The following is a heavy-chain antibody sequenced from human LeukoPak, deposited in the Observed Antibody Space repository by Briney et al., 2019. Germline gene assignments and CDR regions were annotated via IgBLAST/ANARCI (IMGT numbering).Heavy chain of an antibody. CDR3: ARDRTRIAAAGLHAFDM. V-gene: IGHV3-21*01. J-gene: IGHJ3*02. D-gene: IGHD6-13*01. CDR2: ISSSSSYI. Sequence: GGSLRLSCAASGFTFSSYSMNWVRQAPGKGLEWVSSISSSSSYIYYADSVKGRFTISRDNAKNSLYLQMNSLRAEDTAVYYCARDRTRIAAAGLHAFDMWGQGIMVTVSS. CDR1: GFTFSSYS.